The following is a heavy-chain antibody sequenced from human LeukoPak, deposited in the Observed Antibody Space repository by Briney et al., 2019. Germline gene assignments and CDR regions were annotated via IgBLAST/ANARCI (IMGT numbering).Heavy chain of an antibody. V-gene: IGHV3-49*04. CDR2: IRSKAYGGKT. CDR3: TRSLYGSGSYYFDY. D-gene: IGHD3-10*01. Sequence: PGGSLRLSCTASGFTFGDYAMSWVRQAPGKGLEWVGFIRSKAYGGKTEYAASGKGRFTISRDDSKSIAYLQMNSLKTENTAVYYCTRSLYGSGSYYFDYWGQGTLVTVSS. CDR1: GFTFGDYA. J-gene: IGHJ4*02.